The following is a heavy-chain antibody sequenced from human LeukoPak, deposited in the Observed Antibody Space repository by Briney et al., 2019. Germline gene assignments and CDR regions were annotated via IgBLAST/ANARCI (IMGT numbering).Heavy chain of an antibody. CDR2: IYYSGST. D-gene: IGHD2-15*01. CDR1: GGSISSGGYY. J-gene: IGHJ4*02. V-gene: IGHV4-31*03. CDR3: ARDACSGGSCYIDY. Sequence: SETLSLTCTVSGGSISSGGYYWSWIRQHPGKGLEWIGYIYYSGSTYYNPSLKSRVTISVDTSKNQISLKLSSVTAADMAVYYCARDACSGGSCYIDYWGQGTLVTVSS.